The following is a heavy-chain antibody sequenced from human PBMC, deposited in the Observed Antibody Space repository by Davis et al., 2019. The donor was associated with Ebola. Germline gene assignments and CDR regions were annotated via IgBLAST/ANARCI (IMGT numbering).Heavy chain of an antibody. CDR1: GYSFTSYW. CDR2: IYPGDSDT. V-gene: IGHV5-51*01. J-gene: IGHJ4*02. CDR3: AKLDYDVLTAYYMFDC. Sequence: PGGSLRLSCKGSGYSFTSYWIGWVRQMPGKGLEWMGIIYPGDSDTRYSPSFEGQVTISVDRSISTAYLQWSSLKASDTAMYYCAKLDYDVLTAYYMFDCWGQGTLVTVAS. D-gene: IGHD3-9*01.